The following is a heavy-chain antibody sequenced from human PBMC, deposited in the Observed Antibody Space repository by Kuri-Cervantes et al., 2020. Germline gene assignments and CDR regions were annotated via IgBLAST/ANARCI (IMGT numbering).Heavy chain of an antibody. J-gene: IGHJ5*02. Sequence: GSLRLSCTVSGGSISSYYWSWIRQPPGKGLEWIGSIYYSGSTYYNPSLKSRVTISVDTSKNQFSLKLSSMIAADTAVYYCARGRIAAAGTRWFDPWGQGTLVTVSS. V-gene: IGHV4-59*12. CDR3: ARGRIAAAGTRWFDP. CDR1: GGSISSYY. D-gene: IGHD6-13*01. CDR2: IYYSGST.